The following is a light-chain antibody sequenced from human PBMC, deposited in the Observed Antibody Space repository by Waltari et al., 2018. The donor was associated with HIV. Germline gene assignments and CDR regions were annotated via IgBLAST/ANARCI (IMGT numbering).Light chain of an antibody. CDR3: AAWDDSLGGHVI. Sequence: SVLTQPPSASGTPGQRVTISCSGRSSNIGTNFVYWYQQLPGMAPKFHIPMKDQRPSGGPDRFAGATSGNSASLAISGLRSEDEGDYYCAAWDDSLGGHVIFGGGTKLTVL. J-gene: IGLJ2*01. CDR1: SSNIGTNF. CDR2: MKD. V-gene: IGLV1-47*01.